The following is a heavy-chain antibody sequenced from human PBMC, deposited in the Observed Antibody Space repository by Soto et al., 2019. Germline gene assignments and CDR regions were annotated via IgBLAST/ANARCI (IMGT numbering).Heavy chain of an antibody. J-gene: IGHJ6*02. D-gene: IGHD5-18*01. CDR3: AKVYSYGSGMDV. CDR2: ISSSSYI. CDR1: GVTFSGYS. Sequence: PGGSRRLSCAASGVTFSGYSMNWVRQAPGKGLEWVSSISSSSYIYYADSVKGRFTISRDNAKNSLYLQMNSLRAEDTAVYYCAKVYSYGSGMDVWGQGTTVTVSS. V-gene: IGHV3-21*04.